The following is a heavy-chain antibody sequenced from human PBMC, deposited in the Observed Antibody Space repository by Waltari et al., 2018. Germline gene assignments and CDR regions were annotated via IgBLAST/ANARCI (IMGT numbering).Heavy chain of an antibody. V-gene: IGHV4-59*11. J-gene: IGHJ3*02. CDR3: ARMDYDFWSGYYGDAFDI. CDR1: GGSISSHY. D-gene: IGHD3-3*01. Sequence: QMQLQESGPGLVKPSETLSLTCTVSGGSISSHYWSWIRQPPGKGLEWIGYIYYSGSTNYNPSLKSRVTISVDTSKNQFSLKLSSVTAADTAVYYCARMDYDFWSGYYGDAFDIWGQGTIVTVSS. CDR2: IYYSGST.